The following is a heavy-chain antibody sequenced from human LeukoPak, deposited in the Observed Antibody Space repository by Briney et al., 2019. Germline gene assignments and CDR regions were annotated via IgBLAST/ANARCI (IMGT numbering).Heavy chain of an antibody. V-gene: IGHV3-21*01. CDR1: GFTFSSYS. Sequence: PGGSLRLSCAASGFTFSSYSMNWVRQAPGKGLEWVSSISSSSSYIYYADSVKGRFTISRDNAKNSLYLQMNSLRAEDTAVYYCARDKYCSGGSCPRGYFDYWGQGTLVTVSS. CDR3: ARDKYCSGGSCPRGYFDY. D-gene: IGHD2-15*01. J-gene: IGHJ4*02. CDR2: ISSSSSYI.